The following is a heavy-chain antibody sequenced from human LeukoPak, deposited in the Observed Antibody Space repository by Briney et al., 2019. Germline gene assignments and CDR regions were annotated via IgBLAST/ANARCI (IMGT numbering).Heavy chain of an antibody. Sequence: SETLSLTCTVSGGSISSYYWSWIRQPAGKGLEWIGRIYTSGTTHYNPSLKSRVTMSVDTSKNQFSLKLSSVTAADTAVYYCARDLGPYNTSPNSGAFDIWGQGTMVTVSS. CDR1: GGSISSYY. CDR2: IYTSGTT. V-gene: IGHV4-4*07. J-gene: IGHJ3*02. D-gene: IGHD1-14*01. CDR3: ARDLGPYNTSPNSGAFDI.